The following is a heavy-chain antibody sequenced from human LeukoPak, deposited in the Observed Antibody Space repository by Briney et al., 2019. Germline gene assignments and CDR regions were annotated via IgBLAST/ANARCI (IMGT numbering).Heavy chain of an antibody. CDR3: AETAAGVDY. D-gene: IGHD6-13*01. CDR2: INHSGST. CDR1: GGSFSGYY. J-gene: IGHJ4*02. V-gene: IGHV4-34*01. Sequence: SKTLSLTCAVYGGSFSGYYWSWIRQPPGKGLEWIGEINHSGSTNYNPSLKSRVTISVDTSKNQFSLKLSSVTAADTAVYYCAETAAGVDYWGQGTLVTVSS.